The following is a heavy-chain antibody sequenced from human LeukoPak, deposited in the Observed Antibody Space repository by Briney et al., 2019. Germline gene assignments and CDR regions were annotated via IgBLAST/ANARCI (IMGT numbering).Heavy chain of an antibody. J-gene: IGHJ4*02. Sequence: SETLSLTCSVSGGSISSFYWNWIRQPPGKGLEWIGYMSNSGSTNYNPSLKSRLTISVDTSKNHLSLRLSSVTAADTAVYYCARGNYDDSYAYGGDFDSWGQGTLVTVS. D-gene: IGHD3-16*01. CDR3: ARGNYDDSYAYGGDFDS. V-gene: IGHV4-59*01. CDR1: GGSISSFY. CDR2: MSNSGST.